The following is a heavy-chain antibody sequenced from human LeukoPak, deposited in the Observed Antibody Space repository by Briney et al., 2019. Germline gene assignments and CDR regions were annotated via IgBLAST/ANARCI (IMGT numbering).Heavy chain of an antibody. CDR3: ARTRSYYFDY. CDR1: GFTFSSYW. Sequence: PGGSLRLSCAASGFTFSSYWMHWVRQAPGKGLVWVSRIHSDGSSTTYADSVKGRFTISRDNAKNTLFLQMNNLRAEDTAVYYCARTRSYYFDYWGQGTPVTVSS. J-gene: IGHJ4*02. CDR2: IHSDGSST. V-gene: IGHV3-74*01. D-gene: IGHD6-6*01.